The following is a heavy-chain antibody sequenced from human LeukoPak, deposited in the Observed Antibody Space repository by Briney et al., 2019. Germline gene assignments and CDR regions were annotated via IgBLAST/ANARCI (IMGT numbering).Heavy chain of an antibody. CDR1: GFTFSDYY. V-gene: IGHV3-11*04. D-gene: IGHD2-15*01. CDR2: ISSSGSTI. J-gene: IGHJ5*02. Sequence: GGSLRLSCAASGFTFSDYYMSWIRQAPGKGLEWVSYISSSGSTIYYADSVKGRFTISRDNAKNSLYLQMNSLRAEDTAVYSCARGADGVSSNSRGWFDPWGQGTLVTVSS. CDR3: ARGADGVSSNSRGWFDP.